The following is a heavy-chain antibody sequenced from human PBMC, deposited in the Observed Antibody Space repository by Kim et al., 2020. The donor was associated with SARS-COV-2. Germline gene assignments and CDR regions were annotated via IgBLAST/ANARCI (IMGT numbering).Heavy chain of an antibody. CDR3: ARERATMGYWFGP. J-gene: IGHJ5*02. V-gene: IGHV1-2*02. D-gene: IGHD5-12*01. Sequence: ASVKVSCKASGYTFTGYYMHWVRQAPGQGLEWMGWINPNSGGTNYAQKFQGRVTMTRDTSISTAYMELSRLRSDDTAVYYFARERATMGYWFGPWGQGTLVTVSS. CDR2: INPNSGGT. CDR1: GYTFTGYY.